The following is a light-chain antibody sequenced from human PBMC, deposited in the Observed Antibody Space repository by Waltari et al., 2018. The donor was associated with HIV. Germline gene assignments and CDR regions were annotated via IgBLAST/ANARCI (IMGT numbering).Light chain of an antibody. CDR2: DNN. V-gene: IGLV1-51*01. CDR1: TSIIGNNF. J-gene: IGLJ3*02. Sequence: TQPPSVSAAPGQKVTISCSGSTSIIGNNFVSWYQQFPGTAPKLLIYDNNKRPSGIPDRFSGSRSGTSATLGITGLQTGDEAEYYCGTWDNSLSAWVFGGGTKVTVL. CDR3: GTWDNSLSAWV.